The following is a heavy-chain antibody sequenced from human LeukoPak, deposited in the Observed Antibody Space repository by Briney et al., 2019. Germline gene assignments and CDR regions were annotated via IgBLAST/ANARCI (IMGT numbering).Heavy chain of an antibody. CDR3: ARVVWVNYYGSGSYYKLDY. D-gene: IGHD3-10*01. Sequence: ASVTVSCKASGYTFTGYYMHWVRQAPGKGLEWMGRINPNSWGTNYAKKFQGRVTMTRDTSISTAYMELSRLRSDDTAVYYCARVVWVNYYGSGSYYKLDYWGQGTLVTVSS. V-gene: IGHV1-2*06. CDR1: GYTFTGYY. J-gene: IGHJ4*02. CDR2: INPNSWGT.